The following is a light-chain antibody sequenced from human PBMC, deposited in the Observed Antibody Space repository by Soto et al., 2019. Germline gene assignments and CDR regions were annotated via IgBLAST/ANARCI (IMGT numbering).Light chain of an antibody. CDR1: ESIATW. CDR3: HQYNSY. V-gene: IGKV1-5*01. Sequence: DGNMTPSPSSLSASVGDRVTSTCRASESIATWLAWDQQKPGQAPKLLIYDASRFERWVPSRFSGGGSGTEFTLTISGLQPEDFATYYCHQYNSYFGPATKLEI. J-gene: IGKJ2*01. CDR2: DAS.